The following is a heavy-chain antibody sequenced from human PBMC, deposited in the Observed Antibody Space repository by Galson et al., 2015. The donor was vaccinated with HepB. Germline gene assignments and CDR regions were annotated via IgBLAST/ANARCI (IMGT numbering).Heavy chain of an antibody. J-gene: IGHJ4*02. CDR3: ASPQMYSTYWHYY. CDR1: GFTFSDHY. Sequence: SLRLSCAASGFTFSDHYMDWVRQAPGKGLEWVGRTENRASSYTTEYAASVKGRFTISRDDSKNSMYLQMNSLKTEDTAVYYCASPQMYSTYWHYYWGQGTLVTVSS. V-gene: IGHV3-72*01. CDR2: TENRASSYTT. D-gene: IGHD6-13*01.